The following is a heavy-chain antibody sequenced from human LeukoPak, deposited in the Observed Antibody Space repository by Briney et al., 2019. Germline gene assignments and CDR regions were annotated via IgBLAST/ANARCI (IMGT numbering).Heavy chain of an antibody. CDR2: INHSGST. CDR3: ARGIESDIVVVVAATLNYFDY. D-gene: IGHD2-15*01. CDR1: GGSFSGYY. Sequence: SETLSLTCAVYGGSFSGYYWSWIRQPPGKGLEWIGEINHSGSTNYNPSLKSRVTISVDTSKNQFSLKLSSVTAADTAVYYCARGIESDIVVVVAATLNYFDYWGQGTLVTVSS. J-gene: IGHJ4*02. V-gene: IGHV4-34*01.